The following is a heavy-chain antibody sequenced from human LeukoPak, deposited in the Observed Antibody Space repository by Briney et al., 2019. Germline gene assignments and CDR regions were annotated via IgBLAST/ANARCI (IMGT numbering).Heavy chain of an antibody. V-gene: IGHV1-3*01. CDR1: GYTFTSYA. CDR2: INAGNGNT. CDR3: ARGYGPYYYYYGMDV. J-gene: IGHJ6*02. D-gene: IGHD5-18*01. Sequence: ASVKVSCKASGYTFTSYAMHWVRQAPGQRLEWMGWINAGNGNTKYSQKFQGRVTMTRNTSISTAYMELSSLRSEDTAVYYCARGYGPYYYYYGMDVWGQGTTVTVSS.